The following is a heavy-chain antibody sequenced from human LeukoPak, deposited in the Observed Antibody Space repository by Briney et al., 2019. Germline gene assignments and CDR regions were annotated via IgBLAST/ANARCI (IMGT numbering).Heavy chain of an antibody. J-gene: IGHJ6*02. CDR1: GCTFSSHW. CDR3: ARDMGDDSSGSYRFGMDV. CDR2: VRTDGTDT. V-gene: IGHV3-74*01. D-gene: IGHD3-22*01. Sequence: GGSRRRSCTASGCTFSSHWGYWVRQVPGKGLGWVSRVRTDGTDTTYADSVKGRFTISRDNAKNTLYLQMNSLSAEDTAVYYCARDMGDDSSGSYRFGMDVWGQGTTVTVSS.